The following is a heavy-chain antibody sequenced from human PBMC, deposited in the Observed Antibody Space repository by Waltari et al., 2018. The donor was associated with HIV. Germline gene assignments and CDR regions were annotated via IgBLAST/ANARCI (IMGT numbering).Heavy chain of an antibody. CDR2: NKSKTDGGTT. Sequence: EVQLVESGGGLVKPGGSLRLSCAASGFTFSNAWMSWVRQAPGKGLEGVGRNKSKTDGGTTDYAAPVKGRFTISRDDSKNTLYLQMNSLKTEDTAVYYCTTDHSYSGGLNFDYWGQGTLVTVSS. CDR3: TTDHSYSGGLNFDY. J-gene: IGHJ4*02. V-gene: IGHV3-15*01. D-gene: IGHD2-15*01. CDR1: GFTFSNAW.